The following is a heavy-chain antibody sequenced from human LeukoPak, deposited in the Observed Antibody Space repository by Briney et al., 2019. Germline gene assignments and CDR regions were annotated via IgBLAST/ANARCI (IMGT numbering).Heavy chain of an antibody. J-gene: IGHJ5*02. CDR1: GYTFPGYF. CDR2: MNPNSGGT. V-gene: IGHV1-2*02. CDR3: ARDKLGLGELSLYDQ. D-gene: IGHD3-16*02. Sequence: ASVKVSCKASGYTFPGYFLHWVRQAPGQGLEWMGWMNPNSGGTKYAQKFQGRVTMTRDTSISTAYMELSRLRSDDTAMYYCARDKLGLGELSLYDQWGQGTLVTVFS.